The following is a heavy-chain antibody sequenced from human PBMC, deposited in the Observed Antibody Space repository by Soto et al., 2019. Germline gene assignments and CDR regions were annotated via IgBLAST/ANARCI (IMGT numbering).Heavy chain of an antibody. Sequence: GGSLRLSCAASGFTFSSYSMNWVRQAPGEGLEWVSSISSSSSYIYYADSVKGRFTISRDNAKNSLYLQMNSLRAEDTAVYYCIVTGYSDAFDIWGQGTMVTVSS. V-gene: IGHV3-21*01. CDR3: IVTGYSDAFDI. D-gene: IGHD3-9*01. CDR1: GFTFSSYS. CDR2: ISSSSSYI. J-gene: IGHJ3*02.